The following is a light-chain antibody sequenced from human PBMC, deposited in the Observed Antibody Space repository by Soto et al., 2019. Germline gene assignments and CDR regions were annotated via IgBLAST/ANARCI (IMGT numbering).Light chain of an antibody. CDR1: SSNIESNF. CDR2: KNN. CDR3: AVWDGSLSVLV. J-gene: IGLJ2*01. V-gene: IGLV1-47*01. Sequence: QSVLTQPPSASGTPGQRVTISCSGSSSNIESNFVYWYQQLPGAAPKLLIYKNNNRPSGVPDRFSGSKSGTSASLAISGLRSEDEADYSCAVWDGSLSVLVFGGGTKLTVL.